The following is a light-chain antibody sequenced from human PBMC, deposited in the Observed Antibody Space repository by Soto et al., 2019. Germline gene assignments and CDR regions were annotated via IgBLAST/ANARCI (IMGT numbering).Light chain of an antibody. CDR1: QGISSY. Sequence: DIQLTQSPSFLSASVGDRVTITYRASQGISSYLAWYQQKPGKAPKLLIYAASTLQSGVPSRFSGSGSGTEFTLTISSLQPEDFATYYCQQLNSYPRSLTFGGGTKVDIK. V-gene: IGKV1-9*01. CDR3: QQLNSYPRSLT. J-gene: IGKJ4*01. CDR2: AAS.